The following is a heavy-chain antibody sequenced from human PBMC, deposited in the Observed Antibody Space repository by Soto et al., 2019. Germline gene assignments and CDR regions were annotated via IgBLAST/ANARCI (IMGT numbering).Heavy chain of an antibody. CDR3: AHAHRGYSYGSWGMTYYYYYMDV. D-gene: IGHD5-18*01. J-gene: IGHJ6*03. Sequence: QITLKESGPTLVNPTQTLTLTCTFSGFSLSTSGVGVGWIRQPPGTALEWLALIYWDDDKRYSPSLKSRLTITKDTSKNQVVLTMTNIDPVDTATYYCAHAHRGYSYGSWGMTYYYYYMDVWGKGTTVTVSS. V-gene: IGHV2-5*02. CDR1: GFSLSTSGVG. CDR2: IYWDDDK.